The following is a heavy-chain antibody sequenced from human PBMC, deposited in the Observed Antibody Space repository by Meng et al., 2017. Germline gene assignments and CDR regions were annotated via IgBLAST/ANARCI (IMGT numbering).Heavy chain of an antibody. D-gene: IGHD6-13*01. CDR2: INPNSGGT. CDR3: ARGYSSSWYTDY. V-gene: IGHV1-2*06. CDR1: GYTFTSYA. J-gene: IGHJ4*02. Sequence: QVQLVQSGAEVKKPGASVKVSCKASGYTFTSYAMHWVRQAPGQRLEWMGRINPNSGGTNYAQKFQGRVTMTRDTSISTAYMELSRLRSDDTAVYYCARGYSSSWYTDYWGQGTLVTVSS.